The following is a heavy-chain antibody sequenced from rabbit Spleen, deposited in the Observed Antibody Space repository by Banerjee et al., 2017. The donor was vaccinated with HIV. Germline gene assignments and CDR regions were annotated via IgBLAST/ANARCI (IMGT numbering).Heavy chain of an antibody. J-gene: IGHJ4*01. Sequence: QSLEESGGGLVQPEGSLALTCKASGFSFSSSDYMCWVRQAPGKGLEWISCIAGSSSGFTYSASWAKGRFTISKASSTTVTLQMTSLTAADTATYFCARDLAGVVGWNLNLWGPGTLVTVS. D-gene: IGHD4-1*01. V-gene: IGHV1S40*01. CDR3: ARDLAGVVGWNLNL. CDR2: IAGSSSGFT. CDR1: GFSFSSSDY.